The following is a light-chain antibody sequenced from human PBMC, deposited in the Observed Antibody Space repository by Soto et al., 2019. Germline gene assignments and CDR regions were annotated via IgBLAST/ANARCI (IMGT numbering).Light chain of an antibody. CDR3: LKNNFSPVT. Sequence: AIQMTQSPSSLSASVGDRVTITCRASQAIRSDLGWYQQKPGKAPKVLIYTASTLQNGVPSRFSGSGSGTDFTLTISSLQPEVLTTYYGLKNNFSPVTFGGGTKVE. CDR2: TAS. J-gene: IGKJ4*01. CDR1: QAIRSD. V-gene: IGKV1-6*01.